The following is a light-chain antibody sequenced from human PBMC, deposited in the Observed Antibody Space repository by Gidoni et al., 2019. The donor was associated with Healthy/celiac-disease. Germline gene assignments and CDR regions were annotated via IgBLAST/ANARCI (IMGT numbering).Light chain of an antibody. J-gene: IGKJ4*01. Sequence: DIQMTHPQSSLSASVGDRVTITCRASQSISSYLNWYQQKPGKAPKLLIYAASSLQSGVPSRFSGSGSGTDFTLTISSLQPEDFATYYCQQSYSTPRLTFGGGTKVEIK. CDR1: QSISSY. CDR2: AAS. V-gene: IGKV1-39*01. CDR3: QQSYSTPRLT.